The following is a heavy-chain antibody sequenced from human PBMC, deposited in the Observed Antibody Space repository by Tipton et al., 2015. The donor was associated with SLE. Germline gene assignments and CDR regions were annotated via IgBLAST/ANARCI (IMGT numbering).Heavy chain of an antibody. Sequence: TLSLTCSVSRGSITSGSNYYWTWTRQPAGKGLEWVGPFSSSRGTNYNTSPKSRVTISADTSKNEISLKMTSVTAANTAVYYCAGRDCGGDCYYGHWGQGTQVTVSS. CDR3: AGRDCGGDCYYGH. CDR1: RGSITSGSNYY. J-gene: IGHJ4*02. D-gene: IGHD2-21*01. CDR2: FSSSRGT. V-gene: IGHV4-61*02.